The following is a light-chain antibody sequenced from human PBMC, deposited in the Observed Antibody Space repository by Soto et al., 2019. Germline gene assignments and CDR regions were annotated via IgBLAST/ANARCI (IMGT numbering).Light chain of an antibody. CDR2: EVT. V-gene: IGLV2-8*01. Sequence: QSALTQPPSASGSPGQSVTISCTGTSSDVGSYNYVSWYQQHPGKAPKLMIYEVTKRPSGVPDRFSGSKSDNTASLTVSGLQAEDEADYYCTSYAGSNNVVLGGGTKVTVL. CDR1: SSDVGSYNY. J-gene: IGLJ2*01. CDR3: TSYAGSNNVV.